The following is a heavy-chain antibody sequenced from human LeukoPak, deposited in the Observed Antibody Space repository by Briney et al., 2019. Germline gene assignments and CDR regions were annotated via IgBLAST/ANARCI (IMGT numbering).Heavy chain of an antibody. CDR2: INHSGST. V-gene: IGHV4-34*01. CDR3: ARGLIKNYDLWSGSYYFDY. CDR1: GGSFSGYY. Sequence: PSETLSLTCAVYGGSFSGYYWSWIRQPPGKGLEWIGEINHSGSTNYNPSLKSRVTISVDTSKNQFSLKLSSVTAADTAVYYCARGLIKNYDLWSGSYYFDYWGQGTLVTVSS. D-gene: IGHD3-3*01. J-gene: IGHJ4*02.